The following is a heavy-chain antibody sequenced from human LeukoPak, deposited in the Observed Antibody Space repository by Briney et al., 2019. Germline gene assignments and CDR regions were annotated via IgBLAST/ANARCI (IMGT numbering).Heavy chain of an antibody. V-gene: IGHV1-46*01. Sequence: GASVKVSCKASGYTFTSYYMHWVRQAPGQGLEWMGIINPSGGSTSYAQKFQGRVTMTRDMSTSTVYMELSSLRSEDTAVYYCARGAFTRGYSGYDFDHWGQGTLVTVSS. CDR3: ARGAFTRGYSGYDFDH. CDR1: GYTFTSYY. D-gene: IGHD5-12*01. J-gene: IGHJ4*02. CDR2: INPSGGST.